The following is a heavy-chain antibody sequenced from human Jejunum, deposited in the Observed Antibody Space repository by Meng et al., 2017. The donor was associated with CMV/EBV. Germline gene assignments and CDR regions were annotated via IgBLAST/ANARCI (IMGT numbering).Heavy chain of an antibody. J-gene: IGHJ6*02. CDR3: ARDKRRYYYGMDV. V-gene: IGHV3-21*01. D-gene: IGHD1-1*01. CDR2: IGSGNTYI. CDR1: AFTLSDYG. Sequence: SAFTLSDYGMNWVRQAPGQGLEWVSSIGSGNTYIYYADSVRGRFTISRDNVKNSVYLQMDSLRAEDTAVYYCARDKRRYYYGMDVWGQGTTVTVSS.